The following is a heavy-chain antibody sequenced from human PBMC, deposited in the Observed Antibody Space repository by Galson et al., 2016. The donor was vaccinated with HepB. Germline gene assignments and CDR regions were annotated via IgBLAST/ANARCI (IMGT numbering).Heavy chain of an antibody. CDR1: GFSFSNSG. CDR3: GKHGGFDY. CDR2: FPLRGASP. Sequence: SLRLSCAASGFSFSNSGMSWVRQAPGRGLEWVSGFPLRGASPPSASFVKGQFPISRDNSQTPLSFYMNNLTAGDTAIYYCGKHGGFDYWGQGALVTVSS. V-gene: IGHV3-23*01. D-gene: IGHD3-16*01. J-gene: IGHJ4*02.